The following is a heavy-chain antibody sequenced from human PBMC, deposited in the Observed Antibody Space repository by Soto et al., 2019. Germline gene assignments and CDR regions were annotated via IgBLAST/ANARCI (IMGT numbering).Heavy chain of an antibody. D-gene: IGHD3-22*01. CDR2: VSVSGGTT. J-gene: IGHJ4*02. CDR1: GFMFNNYA. CDR3: AKGLYYYDSSGYRLFDY. Sequence: GGSLRLSCSASGFMFNNYAMSWVRQAPGKGLEWVSTVSVSGGTTYYADSLKGRFTISRDNSKKTVYLQMNRLRADDTAIYYCAKGLYYYDSSGYRLFDYWGQGTLVTVSS. V-gene: IGHV3-23*01.